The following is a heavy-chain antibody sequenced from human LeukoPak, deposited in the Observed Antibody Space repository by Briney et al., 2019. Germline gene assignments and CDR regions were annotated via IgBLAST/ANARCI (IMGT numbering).Heavy chain of an antibody. V-gene: IGHV3-30*03. CDR2: VSNEGTVQ. D-gene: IGHD6-6*01. J-gene: IGHJ4*02. Sequence: GRSLRLSCAASGFTFSSYGMHWVRQAPGEGLEWVAVVSNEGTVQYYADSAKGRFTISRDNAKNSLYLQMNSLRAEDTAVYYCASSLVETIDYWGQGTLVTVSS. CDR1: GFTFSSYG. CDR3: ASSLVETIDY.